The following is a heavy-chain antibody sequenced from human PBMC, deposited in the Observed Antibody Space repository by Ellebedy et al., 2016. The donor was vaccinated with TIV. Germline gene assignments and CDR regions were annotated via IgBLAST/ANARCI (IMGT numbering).Heavy chain of an antibody. CDR3: ARQIGYTHVKTPYES. CDR1: GFSFDIYS. J-gene: IGHJ5*01. Sequence: MPGGSLRLSCEASGFSFDIYSMHWVRPPPGQGLEWMGRIIPILALPNYAQKFQARVTITADKSTTTAYMELSSLTSEDTAVYYCARQIGYTHVKTPYESWGQGTLVTVSS. D-gene: IGHD5-18*01. V-gene: IGHV1-69*02. CDR2: IIPILALP.